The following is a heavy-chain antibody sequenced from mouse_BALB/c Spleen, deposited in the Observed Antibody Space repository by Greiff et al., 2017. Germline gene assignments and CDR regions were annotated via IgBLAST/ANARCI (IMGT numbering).Heavy chain of an antibody. Sequence: EVQVVESGGDLVKPGGSLKLSCAASGFTFSSYGMSWVRQTPDKRLEWVATISSGGSYTYYPDSVKGRFTISRDNAKNTLYLQMSSLKSEDTAMYYCARHDYDDGAGFAYWGQGTLVTVSA. J-gene: IGHJ3*01. D-gene: IGHD2-4*01. CDR2: ISSGGSYT. V-gene: IGHV5-6*01. CDR1: GFTFSSYG. CDR3: ARHDYDDGAGFAY.